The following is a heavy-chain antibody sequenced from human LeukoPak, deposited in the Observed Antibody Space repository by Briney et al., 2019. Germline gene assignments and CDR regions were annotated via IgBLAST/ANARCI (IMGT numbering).Heavy chain of an antibody. V-gene: IGHV3-23*01. D-gene: IGHD3-22*01. CDR2: ISGSGVST. CDR1: GFIFSDYY. J-gene: IGHJ3*01. CDR3: AKDLYYYDSGGYDAFDV. Sequence: PGGSLRLSCAASGFIFSDYYMSWIRQAPAKGLEWVSTISGSGVSTYYADSVKGRFTISRDNSKNTLYLQMNSLRAEDTAVYYCAKDLYYYDSGGYDAFDVWGQGTMVTVSS.